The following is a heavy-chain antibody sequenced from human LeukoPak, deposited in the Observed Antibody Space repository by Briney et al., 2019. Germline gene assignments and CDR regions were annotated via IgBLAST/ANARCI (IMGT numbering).Heavy chain of an antibody. J-gene: IGHJ4*02. CDR3: ARAFGGDDILTGYYN. V-gene: IGHV3-21*04. D-gene: IGHD3-9*01. CDR2: ISSSSSYI. Sequence: GGSLRLSCAASGFTFSSYSMNWVRQAPGKGLEWVSSISSSSSYIYYADSVKGRFTISRDNAKNSLYLQMNSLRAEDTALYYCARAFGGDDILTGYYNWGQGTLVTVSS. CDR1: GFTFSSYS.